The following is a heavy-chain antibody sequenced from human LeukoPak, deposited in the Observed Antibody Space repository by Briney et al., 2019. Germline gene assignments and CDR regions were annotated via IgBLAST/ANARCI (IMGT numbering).Heavy chain of an antibody. CDR3: ARAYTLGSGYPVNFDY. CDR2: IHYSGST. J-gene: IGHJ4*02. CDR1: GGSINSYY. V-gene: IGHV4-59*01. D-gene: IGHD3-22*01. Sequence: SETLSLTCSVSGGSINSYYWSWIRQSPGKGLEWIGYIHYSGSTNYNPSLKSRVTISVDTSKNQFSLKLSSVTAADTAVYYCARAYTLGSGYPVNFDYWGQGTLVTVSS.